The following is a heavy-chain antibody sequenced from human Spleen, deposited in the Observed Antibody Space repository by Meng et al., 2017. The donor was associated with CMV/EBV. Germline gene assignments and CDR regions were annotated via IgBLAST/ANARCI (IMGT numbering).Heavy chain of an antibody. D-gene: IGHD6-13*01. J-gene: IGHJ5*02. CDR2: IIPLLGTA. V-gene: IGHV1-69*08. CDR1: GTFTRYT. CDR3: ARGGQQQLVLGLNWFDP. Sequence: GTFTRYTSNWVRQAPGKGLEWMGRIIPLLGTADYAQKFQGRVTITADKSTTTAYMELTSLRSEDTAVYYCARGGQQQLVLGLNWFDPWGQGTLVTVSS.